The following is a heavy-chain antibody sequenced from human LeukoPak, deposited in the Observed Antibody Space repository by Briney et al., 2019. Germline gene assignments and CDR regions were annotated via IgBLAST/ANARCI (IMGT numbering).Heavy chain of an antibody. CDR3: ASGEPFRGYYYYGMDV. D-gene: IGHD1-26*01. CDR2: IYYSGST. V-gene: IGHV4-39*07. Sequence: SETLSLTCTVSGGSISSSSYYWGWIRQPPGKGLEWIGSIYYSGSTYYNPSLKSRVTISVDTSKNQFSLKLSSVTAADTAVYYCASGEPFRGYYYYGMDVWGQGTTVTVSS. CDR1: GGSISSSSYY. J-gene: IGHJ6*02.